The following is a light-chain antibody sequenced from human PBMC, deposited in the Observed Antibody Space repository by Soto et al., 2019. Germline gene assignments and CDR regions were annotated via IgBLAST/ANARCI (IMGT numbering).Light chain of an antibody. V-gene: IGLV2-23*03. CDR3: CSYVGGRPFVV. J-gene: IGLJ2*01. CDR2: EGT. Sequence: QSALTQPASVSGSPGQSITISCSGTSNDGGSYNLVSWYQHHPGKAPKLMIYEGTKRPSGVSNRFSGSKSDNTASLTISGLQVEDEADYYCCSYVGGRPFVVFGGGTKLTVL. CDR1: SNDGGSYNL.